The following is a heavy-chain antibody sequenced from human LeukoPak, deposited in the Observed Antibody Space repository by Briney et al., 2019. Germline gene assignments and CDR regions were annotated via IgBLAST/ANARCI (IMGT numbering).Heavy chain of an antibody. J-gene: IGHJ6*03. CDR3: AKDRLAAAGSVDYYYYYMDV. D-gene: IGHD6-13*01. CDR1: GFTFSSYA. Sequence: GGSLRLSCAASGFTFSSYAMSWVRQAPGKGLEWVSAISGSGGSTYYADSVKGRFTISRDNSKNTLYLQMNSLRAEDTAVYYCAKDRLAAAGSVDYYYYYMDVWGKGTTVTISS. CDR2: ISGSGGST. V-gene: IGHV3-23*01.